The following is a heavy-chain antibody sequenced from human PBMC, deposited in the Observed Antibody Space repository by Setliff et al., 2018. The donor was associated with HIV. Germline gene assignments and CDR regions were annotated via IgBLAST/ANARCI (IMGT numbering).Heavy chain of an antibody. CDR3: ARPRLRGSGAFDI. V-gene: IGHV4-39*01. J-gene: IGHJ3*02. CDR2: IYYSGST. CDR1: GGSFSSSSYS. Sequence: SETLSLTCTISGGSFSSSSYSWGWIRQPPGKGLEWIGIIYYSGSTYYNPSLKSRVAISVDTSKNQFSLKLSSVTAADTAVYYCARPRLRGSGAFDIWGQGTMVTVSS. D-gene: IGHD2-21*01.